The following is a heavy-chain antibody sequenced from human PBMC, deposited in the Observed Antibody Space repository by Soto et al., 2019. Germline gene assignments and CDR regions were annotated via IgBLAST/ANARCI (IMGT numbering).Heavy chain of an antibody. Sequence: QVQLVQSGAEVKKPGSSVKVSCKASGGTFSRDAISWVRQAPGQGLEWMGGIIPMFGTAKYVQKFQGRLTITADESMTTAYMELSSLRSEDTAVYYCAAGRHYYDSSGSTFWFDPWGQGTLVTVSS. J-gene: IGHJ5*02. CDR1: GGTFSRDA. CDR3: AAGRHYYDSSGSTFWFDP. V-gene: IGHV1-69*01. CDR2: IIPMFGTA. D-gene: IGHD3-22*01.